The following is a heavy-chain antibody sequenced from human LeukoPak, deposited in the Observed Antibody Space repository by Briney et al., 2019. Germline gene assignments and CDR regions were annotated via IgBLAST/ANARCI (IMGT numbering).Heavy chain of an antibody. Sequence: SETLSLTCAVYGGSFSGYYRSWIRQPPGKGLEWIGEINHSGSTNYNPSLKSRVTISVDTSKNQFSLKLSSVTAADTAVYYCARGRTPMDVWGQGTTVTVSS. J-gene: IGHJ6*02. CDR2: INHSGST. D-gene: IGHD2-2*01. CDR1: GGSFSGYY. V-gene: IGHV4-34*01. CDR3: ARGRTPMDV.